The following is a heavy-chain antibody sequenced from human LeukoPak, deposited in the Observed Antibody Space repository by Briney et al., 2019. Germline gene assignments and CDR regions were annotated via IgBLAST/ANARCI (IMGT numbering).Heavy chain of an antibody. J-gene: IGHJ5*02. CDR1: GGSISSYY. V-gene: IGHV4-59*01. Sequence: SETLSLTCTVSGGSISSYYWSRIRQPPGKGLEWIGYIYYSGSTNYNPSLKSRVTISVDTSKNQFSLKLSSVTAADTAVYYCARYVDYYDSSGIPEGFDPWGQGTLVTVSS. CDR2: IYYSGST. CDR3: ARYVDYYDSSGIPEGFDP. D-gene: IGHD3-22*01.